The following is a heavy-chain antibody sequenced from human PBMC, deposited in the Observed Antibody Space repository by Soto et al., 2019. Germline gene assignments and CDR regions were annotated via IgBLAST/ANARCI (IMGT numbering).Heavy chain of an antibody. CDR3: ARTTGWFDP. J-gene: IGHJ5*02. V-gene: IGHV4-31*03. CDR2: IYYSGST. Sequence: HVQLQESGPGLVKPSQTLSLTCTVSGGSISSGGYYWSWIRQHPGKGLEWIGYIYYSGSTNYNPSLKSRVTISVDTSTDQYSLQLSSVTAADTDVYYCARTTGWFDPWGQGTLVTVSS. D-gene: IGHD4-17*01. CDR1: GGSISSGGYY.